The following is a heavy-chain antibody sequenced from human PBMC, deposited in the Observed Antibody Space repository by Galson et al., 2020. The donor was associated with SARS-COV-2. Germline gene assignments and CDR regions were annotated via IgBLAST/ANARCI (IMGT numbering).Heavy chain of an antibody. CDR3: ARDPYDILTGYFDY. Sequence: SLKISCAASGFTFSSYWMSWVRQAPGKGLEWVANIKQDGSEKYYVDSVKGRFTISRDNAKNSLYLQMNSLRAEDTAVYYCARDPYDILTGYFDYWGQGTLVTVSS. CDR1: GFTFSSYW. D-gene: IGHD3-9*01. J-gene: IGHJ4*02. V-gene: IGHV3-7*01. CDR2: IKQDGSEK.